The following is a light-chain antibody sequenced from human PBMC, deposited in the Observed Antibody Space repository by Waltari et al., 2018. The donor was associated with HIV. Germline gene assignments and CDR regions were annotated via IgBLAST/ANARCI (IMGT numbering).Light chain of an antibody. J-gene: IGKJ4*01. CDR1: QHGSIY. Sequence: EIVLTQSPATLSLSPGDRATLSCRASQHGSIYLAWYQQKPGQAPRLLIYDTSNRATGIPARFSGSGSGTDFTLTISSLEPEDFAVYYCQQRSDWLALSFGGGTRVEIK. CDR3: QQRSDWLALS. CDR2: DTS. V-gene: IGKV3-11*01.